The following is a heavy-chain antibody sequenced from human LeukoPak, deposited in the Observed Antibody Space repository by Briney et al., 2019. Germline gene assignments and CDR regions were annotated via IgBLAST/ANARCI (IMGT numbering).Heavy chain of an antibody. CDR2: IYSGGST. CDR1: GFTVSSNY. Sequence: PGGSLRLSCAASGFTVSSNYMSWVRQAPGKGLEWVSVIYSGGSTYYADSVKGRFTISRDNSKNTLYLQMNSLRAEDTAVYYCASSRCSGGGCYFQHWGQGTLVTVSS. CDR3: ASSRCSGGGCYFQH. V-gene: IGHV3-53*01. J-gene: IGHJ1*01. D-gene: IGHD2-15*01.